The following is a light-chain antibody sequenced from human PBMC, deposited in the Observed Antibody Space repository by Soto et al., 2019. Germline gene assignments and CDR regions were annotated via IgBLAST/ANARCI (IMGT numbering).Light chain of an antibody. CDR2: EVV. CDR3: SSYAGSSNV. CDR1: NNYIGVYDF. V-gene: IGLV2-8*01. J-gene: IGLJ1*01. Sequence: SFLTQPPPASGSPGQSVTISGTSTNNYIGVYDFVSWYHHHPGKAPRLIIYEVVQRPSGVPDRFSGSKSGNTASLTVSGLQAADEADYFCSSYAGSSNVFGTGTKVNV.